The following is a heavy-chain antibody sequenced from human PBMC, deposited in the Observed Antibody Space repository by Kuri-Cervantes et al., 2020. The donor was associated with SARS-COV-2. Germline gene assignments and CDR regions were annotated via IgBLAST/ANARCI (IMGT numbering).Heavy chain of an antibody. J-gene: IGHJ5*02. CDR1: GDTVSSNTTA. CDR2: TYYRSNWYD. CDR3: ARGTNWTTDVSLDP. V-gene: IGHV6-1*01. D-gene: IGHD1-20*01. Sequence: SQTLSLTCALSGDTVSSNTTAWNWIRQSPSRGLEWLISTYYRSNWYDDYAVSVTSTTSNNTNTSKNQFSLHLNSVTPVYTSVYYCARGTNWTTDVSLDPWGKGTLVTVSS.